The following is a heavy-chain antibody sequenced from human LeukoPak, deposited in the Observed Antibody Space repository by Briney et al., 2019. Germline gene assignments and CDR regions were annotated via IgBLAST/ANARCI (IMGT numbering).Heavy chain of an antibody. V-gene: IGHV3-48*01. D-gene: IGHD6-19*01. CDR2: ISGSSGTM. Sequence: GGSLRLSCAASGFTFSSYSMNWVRQAPGKGLEWLSYISGSSGTMYYADSVKGRFTISRDNAKNSLYLQMNSLRAEDTAVYYCARDREYSSGWSEYFQHWGQGTLVTVSS. CDR3: ARDREYSSGWSEYFQH. CDR1: GFTFSSYS. J-gene: IGHJ1*01.